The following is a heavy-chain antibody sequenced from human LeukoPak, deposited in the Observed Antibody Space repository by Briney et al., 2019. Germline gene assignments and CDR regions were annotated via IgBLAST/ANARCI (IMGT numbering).Heavy chain of an antibody. Sequence: MSSETLSLTCAVYGGSFSGYYWSWIRQPPGKGLEWIGEINHSGSTNYNPSLKSRVTISVDTSKNQFSLKLSSVTAADTAVYYCASPFSYGSSGTMSQHWGQGTLVTVSS. CDR1: GGSFSGYY. V-gene: IGHV4-34*01. D-gene: IGHD3-22*01. J-gene: IGHJ1*01. CDR2: INHSGST. CDR3: ASPFSYGSSGTMSQH.